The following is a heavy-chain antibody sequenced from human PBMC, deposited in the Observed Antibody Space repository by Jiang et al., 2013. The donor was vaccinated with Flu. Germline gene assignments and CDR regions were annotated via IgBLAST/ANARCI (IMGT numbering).Heavy chain of an antibody. V-gene: IGHV5-51*01. CDR2: IYPGDSDT. D-gene: IGHD6-6*01. Sequence: WVRQMPGKGLEWMGIIYPGDSDTRYSPSFQGQVTISADKSISTAYLQWSSLKASDTAMYYCARLSGSGYSSSGRNFDYWGQGTLVTVSS. J-gene: IGHJ4*02. CDR3: ARLSGSGYSSSGRNFDY.